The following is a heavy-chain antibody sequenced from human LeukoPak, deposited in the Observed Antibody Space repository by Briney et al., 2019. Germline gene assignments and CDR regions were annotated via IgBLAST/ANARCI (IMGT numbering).Heavy chain of an antibody. CDR1: GFTFSSYW. D-gene: IGHD3-22*01. J-gene: IGHJ4*02. V-gene: IGHV3-7*01. CDR3: ARDGYDSSGYYYSLYNFDY. Sequence: GGFLRLSCAASGFTFSSYWMSWVRQAPGKGLEWVANMKQVGGEKYYVDSVKGRFTISRDNAKISLYLQMNSLRAEDTAVYYCARDGYDSSGYYYSLYNFDYWGQGTLVTVSS. CDR2: MKQVGGEK.